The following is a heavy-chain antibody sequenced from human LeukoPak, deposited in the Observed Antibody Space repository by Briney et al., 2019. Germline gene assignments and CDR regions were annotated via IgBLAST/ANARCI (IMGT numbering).Heavy chain of an antibody. CDR1: GYTFTGYY. CDR3: ARARLAGPPDY. CDR2: IIPIFGTA. V-gene: IGHV1-69*13. D-gene: IGHD3-10*01. J-gene: IGHJ4*02. Sequence: GASVKVSCKASGYTFTGYYMHWVRQAPGQGLEWMGGIIPIFGTANYAQKFQGRVTITADESTSTAYMELSSLRSEDTAVYYCARARLAGPPDYWGQGTLVTVSS.